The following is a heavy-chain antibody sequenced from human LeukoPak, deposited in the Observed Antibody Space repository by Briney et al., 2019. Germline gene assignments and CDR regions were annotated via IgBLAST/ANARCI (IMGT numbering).Heavy chain of an antibody. V-gene: IGHV1-2*02. J-gene: IGHJ4*02. CDR3: ARGSVSVAAGGY. CDR2: INPNSGGT. Sequence: ASVKVSCKASGYTFTGYYIHWVRQAPGQGLEWMGWINPNSGGTNFAQKLQGRVTMTTDTSTSTAYMELRSLRSDDTAVYYCARGSVSVAAGGYWGQGTLVTVSS. D-gene: IGHD6-6*01. CDR1: GYTFTGYY.